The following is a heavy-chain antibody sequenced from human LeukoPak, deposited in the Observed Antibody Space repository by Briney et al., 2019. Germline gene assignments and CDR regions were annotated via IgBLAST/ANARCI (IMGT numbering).Heavy chain of an antibody. V-gene: IGHV4-30-4*08. J-gene: IGHJ3*02. CDR1: GGSISSADYY. Sequence: SETLSLTCTVSGGSISSADYYRSWIRQPPGKGLEWIGYIYYSGNTYYNPSLKSRVTISVDRSKNQFSLKQSSVTAADTAVYYCARATITMAVGVPADAFDIWGQGTMVTVSS. D-gene: IGHD3-22*01. CDR2: IYYSGNT. CDR3: ARATITMAVGVPADAFDI.